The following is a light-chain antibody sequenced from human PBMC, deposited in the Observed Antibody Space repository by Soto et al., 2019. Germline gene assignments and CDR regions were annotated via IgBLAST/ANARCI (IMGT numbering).Light chain of an antibody. V-gene: IGKV1-12*01. J-gene: IGKJ2*01. CDR3: QQANSCPYT. Sequence: DIQMTQSPSSVSASVGDRVTITCRASQGINSWLAWYQQKPGKAPKLLIYAASALHSGIPSRFSGSGSGTDFALTISTLQPDDFATYYCQQANSCPYTFGQGTKLQIK. CDR2: AAS. CDR1: QGINSW.